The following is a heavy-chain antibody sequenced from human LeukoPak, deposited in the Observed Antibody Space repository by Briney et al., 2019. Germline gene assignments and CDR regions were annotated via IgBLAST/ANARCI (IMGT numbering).Heavy chain of an antibody. CDR2: IYYSGST. V-gene: IGHV4-39*07. Sequence: SETLSLTCTVSGGSISSSSYYWGWIRPPPGKGLEWIGSIYYSGSTYYNPSLKSRFTISVDTSKNLFSLKLSSVTAADTAVYYCARDLIAVAEYYFDYCGQGTLVTVSS. D-gene: IGHD6-19*01. CDR1: GGSISSSSYY. J-gene: IGHJ4*02. CDR3: ARDLIAVAEYYFDY.